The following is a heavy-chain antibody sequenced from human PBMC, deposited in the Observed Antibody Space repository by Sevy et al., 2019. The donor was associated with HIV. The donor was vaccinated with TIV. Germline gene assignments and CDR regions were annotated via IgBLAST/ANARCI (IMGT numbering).Heavy chain of an antibody. CDR1: GFTFSTYW. CDR2: IKQDGSEK. D-gene: IGHD6-13*01. V-gene: IGHV3-7*01. Sequence: GGSLRLSCAASGFTFSTYWMTWVRQAPGKGLEWVANIKQDGSEKYYAESVKGRLTVSRDNTKNSLYLHLNSLRAEDTAIYYCARAPVGSGWYFPRGIDYWGQGTLVTVSS. J-gene: IGHJ4*02. CDR3: ARAPVGSGWYFPRGIDY.